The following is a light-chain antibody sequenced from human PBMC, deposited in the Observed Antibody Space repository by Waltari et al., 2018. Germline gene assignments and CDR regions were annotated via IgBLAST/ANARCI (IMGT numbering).Light chain of an antibody. CDR1: QGINNY. V-gene: IGKV1-9*01. CDR2: AAS. J-gene: IGKJ4*01. CDR3: QQLNTYPQT. Sequence: DAQLTQSPSLLSASAGDGVTVTCRASQGINNYLAWYQQKPGKAPKLLIYAASLLYTGVPSRFTGSGSGTEFTLTISSLQPEDFATYYCQQLNTYPQTFGGGTKVEIK.